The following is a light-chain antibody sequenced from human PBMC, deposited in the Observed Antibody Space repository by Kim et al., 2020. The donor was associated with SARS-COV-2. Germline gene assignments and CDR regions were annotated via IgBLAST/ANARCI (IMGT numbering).Light chain of an antibody. CDR3: SSYTSSSTNYV. V-gene: IGLV2-14*03. Sequence: QSIPTPCTGTSSDVGGYNYVSCYQQHPDKAPKLMIYDVNNRPSGISNRFSGSKSGNTASLTISGLQAEDEADYYCSSYTSSSTNYVFGTGTKVTVL. CDR1: SSDVGGYNY. J-gene: IGLJ1*01. CDR2: DVN.